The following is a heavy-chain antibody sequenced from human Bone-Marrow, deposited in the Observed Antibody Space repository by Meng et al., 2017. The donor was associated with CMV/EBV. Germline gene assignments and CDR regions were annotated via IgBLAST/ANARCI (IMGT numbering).Heavy chain of an antibody. Sequence: LRLSCTVSGGSISSSSYYWGWIRQPPGKGLEWIGRIYYSGSTYYNPSLKSRVTISVDTSKDQFSLKLSSVTGADTAVYYCARDLSSYGPYSNFDYWGQGTLVTVSS. D-gene: IGHD5-18*01. CDR1: GGSISSSSYY. CDR2: IYYSGST. J-gene: IGHJ4*02. CDR3: ARDLSSYGPYSNFDY. V-gene: IGHV4-39*07.